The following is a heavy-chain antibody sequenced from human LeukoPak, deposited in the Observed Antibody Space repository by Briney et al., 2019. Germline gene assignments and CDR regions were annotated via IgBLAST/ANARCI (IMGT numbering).Heavy chain of an antibody. J-gene: IGHJ4*02. D-gene: IGHD3-10*01. V-gene: IGHV4-39*07. CDR1: GGSISSSSYY. CDR2: INHSGST. Sequence: RPSETLSLTCTVSGGSISSSSYYWSWIRQPPGKGLEWIGEINHSGSTNYNPSLKSRVTISVDTSKNQFSLKLSSVTAADTAVYYCARAKIQLDRRYGSGSPSFDYWGQGTLVTVSS. CDR3: ARAKIQLDRRYGSGSPSFDY.